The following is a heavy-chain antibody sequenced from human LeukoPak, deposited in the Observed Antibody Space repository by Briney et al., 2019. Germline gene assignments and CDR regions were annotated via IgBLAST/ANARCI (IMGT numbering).Heavy chain of an antibody. CDR2: IYYSGST. D-gene: IGHD5-24*01. CDR3: ARNGRDGIDY. J-gene: IGHJ4*02. V-gene: IGHV4-59*01. Sequence: SETLSLTCTVSGGSISNYYWSWIRQPPGKGLEWIGYIYYSGSTNYNPSLKSRVTISVDTSKNQFSLKLSSVTAADTAVYYCARNGRDGIDYWGQGTLVTVSS. CDR1: GGSISNYY.